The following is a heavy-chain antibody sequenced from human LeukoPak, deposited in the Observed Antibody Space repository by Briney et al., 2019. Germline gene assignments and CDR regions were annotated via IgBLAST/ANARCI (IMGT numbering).Heavy chain of an antibody. Sequence: SETLSLTCAVYGGSFSGYYWSWTRQPPGKGLEWIGEINHSGSTNYNPSLKSRVTISVDTSKNQFSLKLSSVTAADTAVYYCARVASRYCSGGSCYSQWSYYYYGMDVWGQGTTVTVSS. V-gene: IGHV4-34*01. CDR2: INHSGST. CDR3: ARVASRYCSGGSCYSQWSYYYYGMDV. J-gene: IGHJ6*02. CDR1: GGSFSGYY. D-gene: IGHD2-15*01.